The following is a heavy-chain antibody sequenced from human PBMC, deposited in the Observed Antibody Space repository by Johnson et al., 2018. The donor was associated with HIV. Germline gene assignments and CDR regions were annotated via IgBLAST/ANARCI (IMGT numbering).Heavy chain of an antibody. CDR3: VRRFYDSSAFDI. D-gene: IGHD3-22*01. J-gene: IGHJ3*02. CDR1: AFTFSGFA. CDR2: ISYDGSNK. Sequence: QMQLVEPGGGLVQPGGSLRLSCAASAFTFSGFAMHWVRQAPGKGLEWMAFISYDGSNKYFTDSVRGRFTISRDNSKNTLFLQMNSLRAEDTAVYYCVRRFYDSSAFDIWGQGTLVTVSS. V-gene: IGHV3-30-3*01.